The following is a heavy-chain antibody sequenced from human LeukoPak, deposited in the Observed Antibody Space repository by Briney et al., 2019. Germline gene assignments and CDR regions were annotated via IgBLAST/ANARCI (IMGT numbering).Heavy chain of an antibody. V-gene: IGHV3-30*03. CDR2: ISYDGSNK. Sequence: PGRSLRLSCAASGFTFSSCGMHWVRQAPGKGLEWVAVISYDGSNKYYADSVKGRFTISRDNSKNTLYLQMNSLRAEDTAVYYCAASAWDYWGQGTLVTVSS. D-gene: IGHD3-10*01. J-gene: IGHJ4*02. CDR1: GFTFSSCG. CDR3: AASAWDY.